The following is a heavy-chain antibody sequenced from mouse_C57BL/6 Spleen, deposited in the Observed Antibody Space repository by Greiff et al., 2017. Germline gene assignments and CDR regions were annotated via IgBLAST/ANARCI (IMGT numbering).Heavy chain of an antibody. J-gene: IGHJ4*01. D-gene: IGHD1-1*01. CDR1: GYTFTSYW. Sequence: VPLQQPGAELVKPGASVKLSCKASGYTFTSYWINWVKQRPGQGLEWIGMIHPTSGSTNYHEKFKSEATPTVDKSSSPTDMQLSSLKSEDAAVYDCARDITTGYAMDYWGQGTSVTVSS. CDR2: IHPTSGST. CDR3: ARDITTGYAMDY. V-gene: IGHV1-64*01.